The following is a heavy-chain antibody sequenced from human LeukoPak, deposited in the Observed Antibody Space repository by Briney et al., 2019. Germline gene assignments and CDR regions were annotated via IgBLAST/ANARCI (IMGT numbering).Heavy chain of an antibody. CDR3: ASSSTYCYDSSGSPGGY. CDR2: ISSSGSTI. V-gene: IGHV3-48*03. J-gene: IGHJ4*02. Sequence: GGSLRLSCAASGFTFSSYEMNWVRQAPGKGLEWVSYISSSGSTIYYADSVKGRFTISRDNAKNSLYLQMNSLRAEDTAVYYCASSSTYCYDSSGSPGGYWGQGTLVTVSS. CDR1: GFTFSSYE. D-gene: IGHD3-22*01.